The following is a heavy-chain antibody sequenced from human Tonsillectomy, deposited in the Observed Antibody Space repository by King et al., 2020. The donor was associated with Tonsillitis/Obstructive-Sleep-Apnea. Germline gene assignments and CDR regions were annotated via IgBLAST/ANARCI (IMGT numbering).Heavy chain of an antibody. Sequence: VQLVESGGGLVQPGGSLRLSCAASGFTFSSYWMHWVRQAPGKGLVWVSRINSDGISTSYADSVKGRFTISRDNAKNTLYLQMNSLRAEDTAVYYCARDNGDFDWFHDAFDIWGQGTMVTVSS. CDR2: INSDGIST. CDR1: GFTFSSYW. D-gene: IGHD3-9*01. V-gene: IGHV3-74*01. J-gene: IGHJ3*02. CDR3: ARDNGDFDWFHDAFDI.